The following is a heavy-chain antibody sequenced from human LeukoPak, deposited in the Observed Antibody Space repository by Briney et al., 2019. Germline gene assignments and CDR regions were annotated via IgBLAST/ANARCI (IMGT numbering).Heavy chain of an antibody. D-gene: IGHD3-22*01. Sequence: RASVKVSYKASGYTFTSYDIHWVRQATGQGLEWMGWMNPNSGNTGYVQKFQGRVTMTMKTSISTAYMELSSLKSEDTAVYYCARVASSSYIVDYWGQGTLVTVSS. CDR3: ARVASSSYIVDY. V-gene: IGHV1-8*01. J-gene: IGHJ4*02. CDR1: GYTFTSYD. CDR2: MNPNSGNT.